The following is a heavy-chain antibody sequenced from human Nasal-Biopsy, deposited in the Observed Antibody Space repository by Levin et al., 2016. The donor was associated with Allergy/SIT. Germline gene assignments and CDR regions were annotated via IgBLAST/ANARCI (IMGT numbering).Heavy chain of an antibody. V-gene: IGHV3-15*01. CDR2: IKSKNAGGTA. Sequence: GGSLRLSCAASGFNFTNAWMSWVRQAPGKGLEWIGRIKSKNAGGTADYTAPVKGRFLISRDDSKTTVYLQINSLKIEDTAVYFCVTLGGSGTYRVTWGQGTPVSVSS. D-gene: IGHD3-10*01. CDR3: VTLGGSGTYRVT. J-gene: IGHJ5*02. CDR1: GFNFTNAW.